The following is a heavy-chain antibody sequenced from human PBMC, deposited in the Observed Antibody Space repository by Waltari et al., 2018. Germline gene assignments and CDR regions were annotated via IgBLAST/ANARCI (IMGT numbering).Heavy chain of an antibody. CDR2: IYPGDSDT. V-gene: IGHV5-51*01. J-gene: IGHJ4*02. CDR3: ARPQGYCSSTSCRQGWFY. D-gene: IGHD2-2*01. Sequence: EVQLVQSGAEVKKPGESLKISCKGSGYSFTSYWIGWVRQMPGKGLEWMGIIYPGDSDTRYSPSFQGQVTISADKSISTAYLQWSSLKASDTAMYYCARPQGYCSSTSCRQGWFYWGQGTLVTVSS. CDR1: GYSFTSYW.